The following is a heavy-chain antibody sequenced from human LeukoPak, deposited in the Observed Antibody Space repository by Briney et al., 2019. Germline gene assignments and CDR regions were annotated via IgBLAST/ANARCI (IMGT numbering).Heavy chain of an antibody. CDR2: INSDGSST. J-gene: IGHJ3*02. CDR3: ARGEGATPYDASDI. D-gene: IGHD1-26*01. V-gene: IGHV3-74*01. CDR1: GFTFSSYW. Sequence: GGSLRLSCAASGFTFSSYWMHWVRQAPGKGLVWVSRINSDGSSTSYADSVKGRFTISRDNAKNTLYLQMNSLRAEDTAVYYCARGEGATPYDASDIWGQGTMVTVSS.